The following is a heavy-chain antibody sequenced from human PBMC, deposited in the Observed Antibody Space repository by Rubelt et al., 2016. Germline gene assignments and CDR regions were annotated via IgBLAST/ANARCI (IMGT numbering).Heavy chain of an antibody. Sequence: QVQLVQSGAEVKKPGASVKVSCKASGYTFPSYYMHWVRQAPGQGLEWMGIINPSGGSTGYAQKSQGRITMTRDTSTSTVYMELSSLRSEDTAVYYYARDLVGVVITTHDAVDIWGQGTMVTVSS. D-gene: IGHD3-22*01. CDR2: INPSGGST. J-gene: IGHJ3*02. V-gene: IGHV1-46*01. CDR1: GYTFPSYY. CDR3: ARDLVGVVITTHDAVDI.